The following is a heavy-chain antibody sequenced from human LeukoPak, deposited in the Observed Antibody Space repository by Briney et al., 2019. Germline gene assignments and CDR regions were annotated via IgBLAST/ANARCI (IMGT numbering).Heavy chain of an antibody. CDR2: ISGGSRNI. D-gene: IGHD2-2*01. CDR3: AKSLSVVPAASDY. J-gene: IGHJ4*02. V-gene: IGHV3-23*01. Sequence: PGGSLRLSCVVSGVTFSKYAMTWVRQAPGKGLDGVSIISGGSRNIYYADSVRGRFTISRDNSKNTLYLQMNSLRAEDTAVYYCAKSLSVVPAASDYWGQGTLVTVSS. CDR1: GVTFSKYA.